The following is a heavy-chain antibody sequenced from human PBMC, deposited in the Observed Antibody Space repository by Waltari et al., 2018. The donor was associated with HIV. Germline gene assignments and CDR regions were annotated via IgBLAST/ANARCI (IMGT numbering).Heavy chain of an antibody. D-gene: IGHD3-3*01. CDR3: TRAVFWSGFFTDYFFDY. J-gene: IGHJ4*02. Sequence: EVQLVESGGGLVQPGGSLRLSCAASRFNFSSSWMHWVRQVPGKGLVWVSRVNGDASSTDYADSVRGRFTISRDNAKNTLYLQMNSLRAEDTAVYYCTRAVFWSGFFTDYFFDYWGQGTPVTVSS. V-gene: IGHV3-74*01. CDR2: VNGDASST. CDR1: RFNFSSSW.